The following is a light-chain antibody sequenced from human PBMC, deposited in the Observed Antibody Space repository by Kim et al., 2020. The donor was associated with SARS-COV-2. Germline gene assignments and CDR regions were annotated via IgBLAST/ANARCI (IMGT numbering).Light chain of an antibody. J-gene: IGKJ4*02. CDR3: QQHADAPLA. V-gene: IGKV3-20*01. Sequence: SPGERATLSSRASKSVGNKYVAWYQQKPGQAPTLLIHTASIRATGIPDRFSGSGSGTDFTLTVSRLEPEDFAVYYCQQHADAPLAFGGGTKVDIK. CDR2: TAS. CDR1: KSVGNKY.